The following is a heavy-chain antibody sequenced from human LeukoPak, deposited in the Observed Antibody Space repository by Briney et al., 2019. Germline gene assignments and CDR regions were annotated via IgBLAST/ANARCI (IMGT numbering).Heavy chain of an antibody. CDR2: ISYDGSNK. CDR1: GFTFRTYG. Sequence: GGSLRLSCAASGFTFRTYGMPWVRQAPGKGLEWVAVISYDGSNKYYADSVKGRFTISRDNSKNTLYLQMNSLRAEDTAVYYCAKPSYMASHSINYFDYWGQGTLVTGSS. CDR3: AKPSYMASHSINYFDY. J-gene: IGHJ4*02. D-gene: IGHD2-2*02. V-gene: IGHV3-30*18.